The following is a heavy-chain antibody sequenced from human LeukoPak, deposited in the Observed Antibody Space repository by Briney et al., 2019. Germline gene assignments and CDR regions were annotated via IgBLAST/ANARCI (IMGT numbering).Heavy chain of an antibody. Sequence: SETLSLTCAVYGGSLSSYYWSWIRQSPGKGLEWIGEIDEFGRTEYNPSVKSRVAISVDTSKNQFSLRLSSVTAADSATYYCARPGYCSSTICSGFMHVWGKGTTVTVSS. CDR2: IDEFGRT. CDR1: GGSLSSYY. D-gene: IGHD2-2*01. J-gene: IGHJ6*04. V-gene: IGHV4-34*01. CDR3: ARPGYCSSTICSGFMHV.